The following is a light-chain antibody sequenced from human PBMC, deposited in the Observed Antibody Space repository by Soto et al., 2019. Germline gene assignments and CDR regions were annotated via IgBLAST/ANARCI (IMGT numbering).Light chain of an antibody. Sequence: SALTQPRSVSFSLGQSVTISCTGTTSDVGGYNYVSWYQHHPGKAPKLIIYDVNNRPSGVPDRFSGSKSGNTASLTISGLRPEDEADYHCCSYAGSYLYVFGTGTKVTVL. CDR1: TSDVGGYNY. V-gene: IGLV2-11*01. J-gene: IGLJ1*01. CDR2: DVN. CDR3: CSYAGSYLYV.